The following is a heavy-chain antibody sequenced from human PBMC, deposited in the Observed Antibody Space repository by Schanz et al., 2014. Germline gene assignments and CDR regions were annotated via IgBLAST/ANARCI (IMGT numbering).Heavy chain of an antibody. D-gene: IGHD2-2*01. CDR3: ARVHSTSLERGAHYYMDV. CDR2: IYSSGNT. V-gene: IGHV4-59*01. CDR1: GGSINNYH. Sequence: QVQLQESGPGLVKPSETLSLTCTVSGGSINNYHWSWIRQPPGMGLEWLGYIYSSGNTNYNPSLKRRVTISLDTPKNQSSLTLSSVAASDTPVYYCARVHSTSLERGAHYYMDVWGNGTTVTVSS. J-gene: IGHJ6*03.